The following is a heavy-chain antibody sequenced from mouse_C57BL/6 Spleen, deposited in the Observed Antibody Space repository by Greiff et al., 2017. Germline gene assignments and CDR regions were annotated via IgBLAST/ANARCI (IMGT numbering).Heavy chain of an antibody. Sequence: EVQRVESGGGLVKPGGSLKLSCAASGFTFSSYTMSWVRQTPEKRLEWVATISGGGGNTYYPDSVKGRFTISRDNAKNTLYLQMSSLRSEDTALYYCARWDDYDYFDYWGQGTTLTVSS. J-gene: IGHJ2*01. CDR1: GFTFSSYT. CDR2: ISGGGGNT. V-gene: IGHV5-9*01. CDR3: ARWDDYDYFDY. D-gene: IGHD2-4*01.